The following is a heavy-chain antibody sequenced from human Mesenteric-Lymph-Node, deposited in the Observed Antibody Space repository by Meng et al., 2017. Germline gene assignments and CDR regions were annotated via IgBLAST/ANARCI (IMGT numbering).Heavy chain of an antibody. D-gene: IGHD1-26*01. J-gene: IGHJ4*02. V-gene: IGHV6-1*01. CDR3: ASTENHF. CDR1: GDSVSSKSAA. CDR2: TYYRSKWYN. Sequence: QVPLQPSGPGLVKPSEPLSLTCAISGDSVSSKSAAWSWIRQSPSRGLEWLGRTYYRSKWYNDYAVSVKSRISINPDTSKNQFSLRLNSVTPEDTAVYYCASTENHFWGQGTLVTVSS.